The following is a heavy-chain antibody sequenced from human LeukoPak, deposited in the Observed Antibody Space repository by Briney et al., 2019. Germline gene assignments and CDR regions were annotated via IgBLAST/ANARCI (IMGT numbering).Heavy chain of an antibody. CDR1: GGSVSSGSYH. J-gene: IGHJ4*02. CDR2: IYYSGST. V-gene: IGHV4-61*01. D-gene: IGHD3-10*01. Sequence: SETLSLTCTVSGGSVSSGSYHWSWIRQPPGKVLEWIGYIYYSGSTNYNPSLKSRLTISVDTSKNQFSLKLSSVSAADTAVYYCARDQDDGSGSSFDYWGQGTLVTVSS. CDR3: ARDQDDGSGSSFDY.